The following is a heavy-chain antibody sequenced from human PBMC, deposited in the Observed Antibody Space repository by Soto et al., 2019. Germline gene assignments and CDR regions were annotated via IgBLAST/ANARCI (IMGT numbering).Heavy chain of an antibody. CDR2: INPDGGGT. V-gene: IGHV1-46*01. CDR3: AVGGNYLSMDV. CDR1: GYTFTSYY. D-gene: IGHD4-4*01. J-gene: IGHJ6*02. Sequence: QVQLVQSGAEVKKPGASVKVSCKASGYTFTSYYMHWVRLAPGQGLEWMGIINPDGGGTSYAQQFQGRVIMTRDTSTITVYMEMISLRSEDTAVYYCAVGGNYLSMDVWGQGTTVTVSS.